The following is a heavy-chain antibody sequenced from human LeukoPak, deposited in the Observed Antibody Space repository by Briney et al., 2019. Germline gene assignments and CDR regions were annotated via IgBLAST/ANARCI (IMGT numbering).Heavy chain of an antibody. V-gene: IGHV4-39*07. D-gene: IGHD4-11*01. J-gene: IGHJ4*02. CDR1: GGSISSYY. Sequence: PSETLSLTCTVSGGSISSYYWSWIRQPPGKGLEYIASIHHSGITYYNPSLKTRVTISVDTSRNQFSLSLNSVTAADTATYYCARTYSAGQGAYYWGQGTLVTVSS. CDR3: ARTYSAGQGAYY. CDR2: IHHSGIT.